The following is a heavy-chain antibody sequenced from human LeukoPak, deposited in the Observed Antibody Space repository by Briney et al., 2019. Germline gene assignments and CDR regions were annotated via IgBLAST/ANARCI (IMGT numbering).Heavy chain of an antibody. D-gene: IGHD3-10*01. V-gene: IGHV3-7*01. J-gene: IGHJ5*02. CDR2: IKQDGSEK. Sequence: GGSLRLSCAASGFTFSRYWMSWVSQAPGKGLEWVANIKQDGSEKFYVDSVKGRFTISRDNTKNSLYLQMNSLRAEDTAVYYCARPITMVRDFPYNWFDPWGQGTLVTVSS. CDR3: ARPITMVRDFPYNWFDP. CDR1: GFTFSRYW.